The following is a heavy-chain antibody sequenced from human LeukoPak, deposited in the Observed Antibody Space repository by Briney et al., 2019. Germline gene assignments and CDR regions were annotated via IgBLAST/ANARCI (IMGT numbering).Heavy chain of an antibody. V-gene: IGHV4-34*01. D-gene: IGHD2-15*01. CDR2: INHSGST. J-gene: IGHJ5*02. CDR3: APCVVNWFDP. Sequence: SETLSLTCAVYGGSFSGYYWSWIRQPPGKGLEWIGEINHSGSTNYNPSLESRVTISVDTSKNQFSLKLSSVTAANTAVYYCAPCVVNWFDPWGQGTLVTVSS. CDR1: GGSFSGYY.